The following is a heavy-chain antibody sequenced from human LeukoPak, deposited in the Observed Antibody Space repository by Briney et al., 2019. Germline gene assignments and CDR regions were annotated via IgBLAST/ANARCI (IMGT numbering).Heavy chain of an antibody. CDR1: GGSISSYY. D-gene: IGHD2-2*01. Sequence: PSETLSLTCTVSGGSISSYYWSWIRQPPGKGLEWIGYIYYSGSTNYNPSLKSRVTISVDTSKNQFSLKLSSVTAADTAVYYCARGRVVSWFQHWGQGTLVTVSS. V-gene: IGHV4-59*01. CDR2: IYYSGST. J-gene: IGHJ1*01. CDR3: ARGRVVSWFQH.